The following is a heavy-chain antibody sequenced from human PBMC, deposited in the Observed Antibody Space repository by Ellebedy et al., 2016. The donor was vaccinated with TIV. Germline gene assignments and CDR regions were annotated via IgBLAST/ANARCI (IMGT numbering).Heavy chain of an antibody. CDR3: AKSRRADTAAGVDY. D-gene: IGHD5-18*01. Sequence: PGGSLRLSCAASGFTFSSYGMHWVRQAPGKGLEWVAVISYDGSNKYYADSVKGRFTISRDNSKNTLYLQLNSLRAEDTAVYYCAKSRRADTAAGVDYWGQGTLVTVSS. CDR2: ISYDGSNK. V-gene: IGHV3-30*18. CDR1: GFTFSSYG. J-gene: IGHJ4*02.